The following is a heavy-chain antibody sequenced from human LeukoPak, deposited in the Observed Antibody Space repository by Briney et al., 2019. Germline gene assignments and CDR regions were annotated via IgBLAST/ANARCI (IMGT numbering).Heavy chain of an antibody. Sequence: SETLSLTCTVSGGSISSSYGSWLRQPAGKGREWIGRTHSSWSTNYSSSLNSRVTMSVDTSKNQFSLRLTSVTAADTAVYYSAREIVLVPAAARYFDPWGQGALVTVSS. CDR3: AREIVLVPAAARYFDP. CDR1: GGSISSSY. CDR2: THSSWST. V-gene: IGHV4-4*07. D-gene: IGHD2-8*02. J-gene: IGHJ5*02.